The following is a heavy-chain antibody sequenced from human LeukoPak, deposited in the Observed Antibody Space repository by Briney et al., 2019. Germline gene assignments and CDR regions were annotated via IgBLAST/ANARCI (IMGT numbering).Heavy chain of an antibody. CDR3: ARRKYYYGSGSYSTRFDI. D-gene: IGHD3-10*01. V-gene: IGHV5-10-1*01. Sequence: GESLKISCEGSGYSFSSYWLSWVRQMPGKGLEWMWRIYPSDSYINYSPSFQGHVTISADKSISTAYLQWSRLKASDTAMYYCARRKYYYGSGSYSTRFDIWGQGTMVTVSS. J-gene: IGHJ3*02. CDR1: GYSFSSYW. CDR2: IYPSDSYI.